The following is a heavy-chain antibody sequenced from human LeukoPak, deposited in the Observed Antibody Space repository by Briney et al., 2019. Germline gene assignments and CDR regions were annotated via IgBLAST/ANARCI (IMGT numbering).Heavy chain of an antibody. V-gene: IGHV3-9*01. D-gene: IGHD1-26*01. CDR2: ISWNSGSI. CDR3: AKDRSSGSYYDAFDI. J-gene: IGHJ3*02. CDR1: GFTFEDYA. Sequence: GRSLRLSCAASGFTFEDYAMHWVRHVPGKGLEWVSGISWNSGSIGYVDSVKGRFTISRDNAKNSLYLQMNSLRAEDTALYYCAKDRSSGSYYDAFDIWGQGTMVTVSS.